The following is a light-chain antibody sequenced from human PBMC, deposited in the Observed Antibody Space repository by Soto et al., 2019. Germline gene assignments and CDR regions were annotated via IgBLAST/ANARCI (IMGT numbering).Light chain of an antibody. V-gene: IGKV3-11*01. J-gene: IGKJ4*01. Sequence: EIVLTQSPATLSSSPGEISTLSCRASQTVNSRLAWYQHNPGQAPRLLIYHTSNRATGIPARFSGSGSGTDFTLTISSLEPEDFAVYYCQQRSYWPLTFGGGTRWIS. CDR1: QTVNSR. CDR2: HTS. CDR3: QQRSYWPLT.